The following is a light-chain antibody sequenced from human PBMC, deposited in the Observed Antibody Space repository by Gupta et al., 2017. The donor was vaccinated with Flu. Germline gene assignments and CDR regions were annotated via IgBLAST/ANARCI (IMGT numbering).Light chain of an antibody. CDR1: QSISSD. J-gene: IGKJ5*01. CDR2: AAS. V-gene: IGKV3-15*01. Sequence: IVITQSPATLSVSPGERATLFCRASQSISSDLAWYHQKPGQAPRLLIYAASTRATGIPARFSGRGSGTEFTLTISSLQSEESAVYYCQQYNNWPPITFGQGTRVEIK. CDR3: QQYNNWPPIT.